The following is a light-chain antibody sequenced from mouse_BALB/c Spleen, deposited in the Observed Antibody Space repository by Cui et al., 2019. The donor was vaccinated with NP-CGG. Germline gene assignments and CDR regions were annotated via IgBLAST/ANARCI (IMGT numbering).Light chain of an antibody. J-gene: IGLJ1*01. CDR2: GTK. V-gene: IGLV1*01. Sequence: AVLSIESHPTTSPGETVTLTCRSSTGAITTSNYANWVQEKPDHLFTGLIGGTKNRAPGATARFSGSLIGDKAALTITGTQTEDEAIYFCALWYNNHWVFGGGTKLTVL. CDR3: ALWYNNHWV. CDR1: TGAITTSNY.